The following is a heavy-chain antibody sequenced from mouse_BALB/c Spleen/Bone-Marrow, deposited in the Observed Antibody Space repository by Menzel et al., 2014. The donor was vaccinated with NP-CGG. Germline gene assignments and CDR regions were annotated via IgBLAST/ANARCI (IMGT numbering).Heavy chain of an antibody. CDR3: ARKSYYDYDGRPWFAY. CDR2: ISSGGSYT. J-gene: IGHJ3*01. D-gene: IGHD2-4*01. V-gene: IGHV5-9-3*01. Sequence: EVKLQESGGGLVKPGGSLELSCAASGFTFSSYAMSWVRQTPEKRLEWVATISSGGSYTYYPDSVKGRFTISRDNAKNTLFLQMSSLRSEDTAMYYCARKSYYDYDGRPWFAYWGQGTLVTVSA. CDR1: GFTFSSYA.